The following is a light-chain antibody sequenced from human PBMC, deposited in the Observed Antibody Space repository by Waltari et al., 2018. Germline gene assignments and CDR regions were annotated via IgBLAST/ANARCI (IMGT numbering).Light chain of an antibody. Sequence: EIQMTQSPSSLSASVGYRVTITCRASQGISSWLAWYQQKPGKAPKLLIYKASSVQSGVPSRFSGRSSGTDFTLTISSLQPEDFATYYCQQYDSAPLTFGGGTKVEIK. V-gene: IGKV1-12*01. CDR3: QQYDSAPLT. CDR1: QGISSW. CDR2: KAS. J-gene: IGKJ4*01.